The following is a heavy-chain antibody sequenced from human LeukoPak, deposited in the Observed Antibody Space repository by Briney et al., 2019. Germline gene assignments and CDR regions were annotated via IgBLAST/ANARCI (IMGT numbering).Heavy chain of an antibody. J-gene: IGHJ5*02. CDR1: GYTFTTYA. D-gene: IGHD3-16*01. CDR3: EGGQLGIDLDVYA. V-gene: IGHV1-3*01. CDR2: INAGNGKT. Sequence: ASVKVSCKASGYTFTTYAMHWVRQAPGQRLEWVGWINAGNGKTKYSQQFQGRVTITTDTSASTAYMEPSSLRSEDTAVYYREGGQLGIDLDVYAWGQGTLVTVAS.